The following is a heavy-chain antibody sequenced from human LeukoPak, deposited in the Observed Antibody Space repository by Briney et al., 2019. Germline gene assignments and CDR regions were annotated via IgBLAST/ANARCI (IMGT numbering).Heavy chain of an antibody. CDR1: GFTFSSYG. CDR3: ARDQEPEQWLVTNWFDP. J-gene: IGHJ5*02. D-gene: IGHD6-19*01. V-gene: IGHV3-48*04. CDR2: ISSSSSTI. Sequence: GGSLRLSCGASGFTFSSYGVNWVRQAPGKGLEWVSYISSSSSTITYADSVKGRFTISRDNAKNSLYLQMNSLRAEDTAVYYCARDQEPEQWLVTNWFDPWGQGTLVTVSS.